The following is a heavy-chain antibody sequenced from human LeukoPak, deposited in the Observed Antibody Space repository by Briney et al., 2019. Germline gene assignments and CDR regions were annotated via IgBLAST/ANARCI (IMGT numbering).Heavy chain of an antibody. CDR2: IYYSGST. J-gene: IGHJ4*02. CDR3: ARRVTYYDFWSGENYFDY. CDR1: GGSLSSYY. D-gene: IGHD3-3*01. Sequence: SETLSLTCTVSGGSLSSYYWSWIRQPPGKGLEWIGYIYYSGSTNYNPSLKSRVTISVDTSKNQFSLKLSSVTAADTAVYYCARRVTYYDFWSGENYFDYWGQGTLVTVSS. V-gene: IGHV4-59*01.